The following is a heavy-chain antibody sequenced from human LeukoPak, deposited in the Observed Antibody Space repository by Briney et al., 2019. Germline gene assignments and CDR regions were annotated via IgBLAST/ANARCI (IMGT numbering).Heavy chain of an antibody. CDR1: GGTFSSYA. D-gene: IGHD6-13*01. CDR2: IIPILGIA. CDR3: AREDSSSWYGNY. Sequence: GASVKVSCKASGGTFSSYAISWVRQAPGQGLEWMGRIIPILGIANYAQKFQGRVTITADKSTSTAYMELSSLRSEDTAVYCCAREDSSSWYGNYWGQGTLVTVSS. V-gene: IGHV1-69*04. J-gene: IGHJ4*02.